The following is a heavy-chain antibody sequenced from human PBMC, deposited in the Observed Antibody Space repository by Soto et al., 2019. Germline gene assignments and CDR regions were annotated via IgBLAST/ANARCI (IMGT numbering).Heavy chain of an antibody. V-gene: IGHV1-18*04. D-gene: IGHD3-3*01. CDR1: GYTFTSYG. Sequence: ASVNVSCKASGYTFTSYGIRWVRQAPGQGVEWTGWISAYNGNTNYAHKLQGRVTMTTDTSTSPDYMELRSLRSDDTAVYYCARENYDFWSGYWSTGYYYGMDVWGQGTTVTVSS. J-gene: IGHJ6*02. CDR2: ISAYNGNT. CDR3: ARENYDFWSGYWSTGYYYGMDV.